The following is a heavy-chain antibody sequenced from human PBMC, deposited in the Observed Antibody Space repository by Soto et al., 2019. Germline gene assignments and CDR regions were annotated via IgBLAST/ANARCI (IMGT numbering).Heavy chain of an antibody. CDR2: INHSGST. D-gene: IGHD3-10*01. J-gene: IGHJ6*02. CDR3: ARALWFGELHYYYYGMDV. CDR1: GGSFSGYY. Sequence: PSETLSLTCAAYGGSFSGYYWSWIRQPPGKGLEWIGEINHSGSTNYNPSLKSRVTISVDTSKNQFSLKLSSVTAADTAVYYCARALWFGELHYYYYGMDVWGQGTTVTVSS. V-gene: IGHV4-34*01.